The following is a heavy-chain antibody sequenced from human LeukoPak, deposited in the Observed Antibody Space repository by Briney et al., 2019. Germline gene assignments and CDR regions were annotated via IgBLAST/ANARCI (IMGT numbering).Heavy chain of an antibody. CDR1: GFTFDDFA. V-gene: IGHV3-43*02. CDR3: AKESSYYYASGSLGY. Sequence: AGGSLRLSCAASGFTFDDFAMHWVRQAPGKGLEWVSLISGDGGNTYYADSVKGRFTISRDNSKESLYLQMNSLRTEDTAFYYCAKESSYYYASGSLGYWGQGTLVTVSS. CDR2: ISGDGGNT. D-gene: IGHD3-10*01. J-gene: IGHJ4*02.